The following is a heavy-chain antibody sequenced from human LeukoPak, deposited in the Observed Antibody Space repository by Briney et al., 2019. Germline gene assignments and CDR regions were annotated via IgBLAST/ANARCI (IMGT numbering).Heavy chain of an antibody. CDR1: GYSFTTYW. CDR2: IDPSDSYT. D-gene: IGHD3-22*01. V-gene: IGHV5-10-1*01. J-gene: IGHJ4*02. CDR3: ARHDSSGYPYFAY. Sequence: GESLKISCTGSGYSFTTYWISWVRQMPGKGLEWMGRIDPSDSYTNYSPSFQGHVTISADKSISTAYLQWSSLKASDTAMYYCARHDSSGYPYFAYWGQGTLVTVSS.